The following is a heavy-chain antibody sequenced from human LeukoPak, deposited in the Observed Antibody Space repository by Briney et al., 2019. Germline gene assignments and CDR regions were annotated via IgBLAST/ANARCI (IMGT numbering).Heavy chain of an antibody. CDR1: GYSLTELS. Sequence: ASVKVFCKVSGYSLTELSMHWVRQAPGKGLEWMGGFDPRNGGTYFAQNFQGRVTLTEDTSTDTSSMELRSLKSDDTAVYYCTTSDRQFCSPSSCYMPFDYWGQGSLVTVSS. D-gene: IGHD2-2*02. J-gene: IGHJ4*02. CDR2: FDPRNGGT. CDR3: TTSDRQFCSPSSCYMPFDY. V-gene: IGHV1-24*01.